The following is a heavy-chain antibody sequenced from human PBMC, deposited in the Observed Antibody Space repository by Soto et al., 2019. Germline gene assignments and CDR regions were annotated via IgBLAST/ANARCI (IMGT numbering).Heavy chain of an antibody. J-gene: IGHJ4*02. CDR2: IFYSGGT. CDR3: ARTRSGDGSGNYPYFDY. Sequence: PSETLSLTSTASSDSISASSWSWLRQPPGKGLEWIGYIFYSGGTNYNPSLKSRVTMSVDTSKNQFSLKMNSVTAADTAVYYCARTRSGDGSGNYPYFDYWGQGALVTVSS. V-gene: IGHV4-59*01. D-gene: IGHD3-10*01. CDR1: SDSISASS.